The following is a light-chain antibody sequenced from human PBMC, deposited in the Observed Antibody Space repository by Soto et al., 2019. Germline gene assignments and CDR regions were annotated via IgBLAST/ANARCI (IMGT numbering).Light chain of an antibody. CDR1: QSVSSNF. CDR3: QQYGSAPRT. V-gene: IGKV3-20*01. Sequence: EIVLTQSPGTLSLSPGERATLSCRASQSVSSNFLAWFQQKPGQAPSLLIYGASSRATGVPDRFSGGGSATDFTLTISRLEPEDFAVYYCQQYGSAPRTFGQGTQVE. CDR2: GAS. J-gene: IGKJ1*01.